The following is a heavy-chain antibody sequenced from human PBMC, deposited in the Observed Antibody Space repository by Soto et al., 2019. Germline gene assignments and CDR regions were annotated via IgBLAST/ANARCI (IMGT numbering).Heavy chain of an antibody. CDR3: ARESYPTVTTRWFDP. V-gene: IGHV4-59*01. D-gene: IGHD4-17*01. J-gene: IGHJ5*02. CDR2: IYYSGST. CDR1: GGSISSYF. Sequence: SETLSLTCTVSGGSISSYFWSWIRQPTGKGLEWIGYIYYSGSTNYNPSLKSRVTISVDTSKNQFSLNLSSVTAADTAVYYCARESYPTVTTRWFDPWGQGTLVTVS.